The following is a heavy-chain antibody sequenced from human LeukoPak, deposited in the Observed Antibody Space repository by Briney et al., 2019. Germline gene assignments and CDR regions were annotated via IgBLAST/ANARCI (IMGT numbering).Heavy chain of an antibody. D-gene: IGHD3-22*01. CDR3: AKDLHYYDSSGLLDY. CDR2: VDPEDGET. Sequence: ASVKVSCKVSGYTFTDYYMHWVQQAPGKGLEWMGLVDPEDGETIYAEKFQGRVTITANTSTDTAYMELSSLRTEDTALYYCAKDLHYYDSSGLLDYWGQGTLVTVSS. J-gene: IGHJ4*02. CDR1: GYTFTDYY. V-gene: IGHV1-69-2*01.